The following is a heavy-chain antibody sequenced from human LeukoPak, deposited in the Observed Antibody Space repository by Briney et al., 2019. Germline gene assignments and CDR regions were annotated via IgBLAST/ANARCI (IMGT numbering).Heavy chain of an antibody. Sequence: GGSLRLSCTASGFTFSIFGMHWVRQAPGKGLEWVAFIRYDGTNKYYADSVKGRFTISRDNSKNTLYLQMNSLRAEDTAVYYCARDRITMVRGVYWFDPWGQGTLVTVSS. CDR3: ARDRITMVRGVYWFDP. CDR2: IRYDGTNK. D-gene: IGHD3-10*01. CDR1: GFTFSIFG. V-gene: IGHV3-30*02. J-gene: IGHJ5*02.